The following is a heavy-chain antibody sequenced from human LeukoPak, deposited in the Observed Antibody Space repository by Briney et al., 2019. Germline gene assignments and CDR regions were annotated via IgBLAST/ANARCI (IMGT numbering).Heavy chain of an antibody. J-gene: IGHJ4*02. CDR1: GGSFSGYY. CDR2: INHSGST. D-gene: IGHD5-18*01. V-gene: IGHV4-34*01. CDR3: ARGGGSYGYYY. Sequence: PSETLSLTCAVSGGSFSGYYWSWIRQPPGKGLEWIGEINHSGSTNYNPSLKSRVTISVDTSKNQFSLKLSSVTAADTAVYYCARGGGSYGYYYWGQGTLVTVSS.